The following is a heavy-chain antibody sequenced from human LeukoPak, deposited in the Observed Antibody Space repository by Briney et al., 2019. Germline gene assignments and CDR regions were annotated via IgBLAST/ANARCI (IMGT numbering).Heavy chain of an antibody. V-gene: IGHV4-38-2*02. CDR3: ARVVQSTDSSGLYLPEYFQH. J-gene: IGHJ1*01. CDR1: GYSISSGYY. D-gene: IGHD3-22*01. Sequence: PSETLSLTCTVSGYSISSGYYLGWIRPPPGKGLEWIGEINHSGSTNYNPSLKSRVTISVDTSKNQFSLKLSSVTAADTAVYYCARVVQSTDSSGLYLPEYFQHWGQGTLVTVSS. CDR2: INHSGST.